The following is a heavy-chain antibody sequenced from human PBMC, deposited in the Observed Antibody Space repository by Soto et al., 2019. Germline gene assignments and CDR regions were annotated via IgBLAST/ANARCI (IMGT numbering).Heavy chain of an antibody. D-gene: IGHD4-17*01. Sequence: QVQLVQSGAEVKKPGASVKVSCKASGYTFTSYDINWVRQATGQGLEWTGWMNPNSGNTGYAQKFQGRVTMTRNTSISTAYMELSSLRSEDTAVYYCARVHGDYGDYVKSLDYWGQGTLVTVSS. J-gene: IGHJ4*02. V-gene: IGHV1-8*01. CDR2: MNPNSGNT. CDR3: ARVHGDYGDYVKSLDY. CDR1: GYTFTSYD.